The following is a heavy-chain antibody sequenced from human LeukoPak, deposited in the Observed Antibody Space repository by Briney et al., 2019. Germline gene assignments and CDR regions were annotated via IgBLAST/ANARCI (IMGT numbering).Heavy chain of an antibody. V-gene: IGHV3-48*03. D-gene: IGHD3-16*01. Sequence: GGSLRLPCAASGFTFSSYEMNWVRQAPGKGLEWVSYISSSGSTIYYADSVKGRFTISRDNAKNSLYLQMNSLRAEDTAVYYCARCFFGDYYYMDVWGKGTTVTISS. J-gene: IGHJ6*03. CDR3: ARCFFGDYYYMDV. CDR2: ISSSGSTI. CDR1: GFTFSSYE.